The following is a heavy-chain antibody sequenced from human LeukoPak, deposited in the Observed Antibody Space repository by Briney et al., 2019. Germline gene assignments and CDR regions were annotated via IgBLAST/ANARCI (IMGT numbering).Heavy chain of an antibody. Sequence: SESLSLTCTVSGGSISSSSYYWGWIRQPPGKGLEWIGSISDSGSTYYNPPLRSRATISVDTSRHQFSLKLSSVTAADTSVYYCARQAASIVVVTAKGLYHFDYWGQGTVVTISS. CDR1: GGSISSSSYY. D-gene: IGHD2-21*02. V-gene: IGHV4-39*01. CDR3: ARQAASIVVVTAKGLYHFDY. CDR2: ISDSGST. J-gene: IGHJ4*02.